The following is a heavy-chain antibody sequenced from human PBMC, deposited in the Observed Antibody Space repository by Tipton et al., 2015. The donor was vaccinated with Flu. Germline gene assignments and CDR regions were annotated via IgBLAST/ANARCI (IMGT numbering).Heavy chain of an antibody. CDR1: GGSISSYY. J-gene: IGHJ4*02. D-gene: IGHD2-15*01. V-gene: IGHV4-59*07. CDR3: AGRLLGFCSGGGCLSY. CDR2: IYHSGPT. Sequence: TLSLTCAVSGGSISSYYWSWIRQPPGKGLEWIGYIYHSGPTKYNPSLKSRVTTTADMSKNQLSLQLSSVTAADTAVYYCAGRLLGFCSGGGCLSYWGQGTLVTVSS.